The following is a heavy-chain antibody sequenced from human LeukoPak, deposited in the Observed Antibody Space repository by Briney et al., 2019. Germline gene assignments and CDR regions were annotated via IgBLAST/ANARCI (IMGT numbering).Heavy chain of an antibody. J-gene: IGHJ4*02. CDR1: GYSISSGYY. V-gene: IGHV4-38-2*02. Sequence: SETPSLTCTVSGYSISSGYYWGWIRQPPGKGLEWIGSMFHNRNSYFNPSLKSRVTISIDTSKNQFSLKLSSVTAADTAVYYCARGLIPTDWGQGTLVTVSS. CDR3: ARGLIPTD. D-gene: IGHD2-8*01. CDR2: MFHNRNS.